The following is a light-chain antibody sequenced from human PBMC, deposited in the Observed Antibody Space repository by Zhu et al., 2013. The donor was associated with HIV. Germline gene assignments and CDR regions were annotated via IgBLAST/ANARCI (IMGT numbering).Light chain of an antibody. CDR1: SSDVGGYNF. J-gene: IGLJ3*02. Sequence: QSALTQPASVSGSPGQSITISCTGTSSDVGGYNFVSWYQHHPGKAPKLMIYEVSNRPSGVSNRFSGSKSGNTASLTISGLQAEDEADYYCSSYSISNTLIMFGGGTKVTVL. CDR2: EVS. CDR3: SSYSISNTLIM. V-gene: IGLV2-14*01.